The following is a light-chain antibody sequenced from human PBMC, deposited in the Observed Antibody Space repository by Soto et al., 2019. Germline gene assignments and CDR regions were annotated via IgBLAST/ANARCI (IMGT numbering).Light chain of an antibody. V-gene: IGKV3-15*01. CDR2: AAS. CDR1: QSVSSN. J-gene: IGKJ1*01. CDR3: QQYNDWPQ. Sequence: EIVMTQSPPTLSVSPGERATLSCRASQSVSSNLAWYQQKPGQAPRLLIYAASTRATGVPARFSGSGSGTDFSLXITSVQSEDFAVYYCQQYNDWPQIGHGTKV.